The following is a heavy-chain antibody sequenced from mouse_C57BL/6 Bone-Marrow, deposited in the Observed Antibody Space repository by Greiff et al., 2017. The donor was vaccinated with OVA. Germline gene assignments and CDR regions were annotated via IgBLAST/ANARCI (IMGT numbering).Heavy chain of an antibody. D-gene: IGHD2-4*01. CDR2: IYPRSGNT. J-gene: IGHJ2*01. CDR3: ARSNYDYDPFDY. V-gene: IGHV1-81*01. Sequence: QVQLKESGAELARPGASVKLSCKASGYTFTSYGISWVKQRTGQGLEWIGEIYPRSGNTYYNEKFKGKATLTADKSSSTAYMELRSLTSEDSAVYFCARSNYDYDPFDYWGQGTTLTVSS. CDR1: GYTFTSYG.